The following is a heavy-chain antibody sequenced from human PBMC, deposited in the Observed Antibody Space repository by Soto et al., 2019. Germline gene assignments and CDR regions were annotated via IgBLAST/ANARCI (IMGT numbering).Heavy chain of an antibody. J-gene: IGHJ4*02. V-gene: IGHV1-69*06. D-gene: IGHD3-9*01. Sequence: GASVKVSCKASGGTFSSYAISWVRQAPGQGLEWMGGIIPIFGTANYAQKFQGRVTITADKSTSTAYMELSSLRSEDTAVYYCAREGYDILTGYLWVFDYWGQGTLVTVSS. CDR1: GGTFSSYA. CDR3: AREGYDILTGYLWVFDY. CDR2: IIPIFGTA.